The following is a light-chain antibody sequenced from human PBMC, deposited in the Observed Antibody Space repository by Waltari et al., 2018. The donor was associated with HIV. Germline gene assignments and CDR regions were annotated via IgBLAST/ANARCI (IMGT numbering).Light chain of an antibody. CDR1: ESVNSN. Sequence: EIVMIQSPGTLSVSPGERATLSCRASESVNSNLAWYQQKPRQAPRLLIVGASTRATGIAARFSGSASGTEFTLTISRLQSEDFAVYYCQQYYKWPLTFGQGTRLEIK. CDR2: GAS. CDR3: QQYYKWPLT. J-gene: IGKJ5*01. V-gene: IGKV3D-15*01.